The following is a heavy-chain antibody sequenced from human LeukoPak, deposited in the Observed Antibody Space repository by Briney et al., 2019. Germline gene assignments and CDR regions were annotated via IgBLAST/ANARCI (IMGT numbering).Heavy chain of an antibody. CDR3: ARGDRYSSGQYYFDY. J-gene: IGHJ4*02. D-gene: IGHD6-19*01. Sequence: SETLSLTCTVSGGSISSYYWSWIRQPAGKGLEWIGRIYTSGSTSYNTSLKSRVTMSVDTSKNQFSLKLNSVTAADTAVYYCARGDRYSSGQYYFDYWGQGTLVTVSS. V-gene: IGHV4-4*07. CDR1: GGSISSYY. CDR2: IYTSGST.